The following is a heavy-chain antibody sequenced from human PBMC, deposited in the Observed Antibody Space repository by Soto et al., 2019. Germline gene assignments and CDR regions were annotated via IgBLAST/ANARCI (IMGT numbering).Heavy chain of an antibody. V-gene: IGHV3-30-3*01. CDR3: ARGHGYYDSSGYFDY. D-gene: IGHD3-22*01. J-gene: IGHJ4*02. Sequence: PGGSLILSCAASGFTFSNYAMHWVRQAPGKGLEWVAVISYDGSNKYYADSVKGRFTISRDNSKNTLYLQMNSLRAEDTAVYHCARGHGYYDSSGYFDYWGQGT. CDR1: GFTFSNYA. CDR2: ISYDGSNK.